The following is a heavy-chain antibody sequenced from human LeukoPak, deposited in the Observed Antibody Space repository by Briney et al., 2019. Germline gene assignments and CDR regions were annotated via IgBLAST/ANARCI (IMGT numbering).Heavy chain of an antibody. V-gene: IGHV3-15*01. CDR3: TTDGAYNWNDVAWFDP. J-gene: IGHJ5*02. Sequence: GGSLRLSCAASGFTFSNAWMSGVRQAPGKGLEWVGRIKSKTDGGTTDYAAPVKDRFTISRDDSKNTLYLQMNSLKTEDTAVYYCTTDGAYNWNDVAWFDPWGQGTLVTVSS. CDR1: GFTFSNAW. CDR2: IKSKTDGGTT. D-gene: IGHD1-1*01.